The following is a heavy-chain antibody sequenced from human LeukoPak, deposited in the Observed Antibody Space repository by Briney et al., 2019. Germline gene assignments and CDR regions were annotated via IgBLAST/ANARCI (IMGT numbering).Heavy chain of an antibody. CDR1: GFTFSRFW. CDR3: AREGEGYFDY. CDR2: IKHDGSDK. J-gene: IGHJ4*02. V-gene: IGHV3-7*01. Sequence: GGCLRLSCAAPGFTFSRFWMTWVPQAPGKGLEWVGNIKHDGSDKYYADSVKGRFTISRDTAKNSVYLQMNSLRAEDTAVYYCAREGEGYFDYWGQGTLVTVSS. D-gene: IGHD3-16*01.